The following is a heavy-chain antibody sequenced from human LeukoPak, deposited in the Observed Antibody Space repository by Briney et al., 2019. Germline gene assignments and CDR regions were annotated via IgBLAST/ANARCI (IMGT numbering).Heavy chain of an antibody. Sequence: ASVKVSCKASGYTFTSYYMHWVRQAPGLGLEWMGIINPSGGSTSYAQKFQGRVTMTRDTSTSTVYMELSSLRSEDTAVYYCATGPYYYDGSGYWGGAFDIWGQGTMVTVSS. CDR3: ATGPYYYDGSGYWGGAFDI. CDR1: GYTFTSYY. CDR2: INPSGGST. J-gene: IGHJ3*02. V-gene: IGHV1-46*01. D-gene: IGHD3-22*01.